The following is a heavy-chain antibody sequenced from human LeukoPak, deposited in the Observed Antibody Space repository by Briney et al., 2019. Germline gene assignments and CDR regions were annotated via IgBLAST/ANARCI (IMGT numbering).Heavy chain of an antibody. J-gene: IGHJ3*02. CDR2: ISAYNGNT. Sequence: ASVKVSCKASGYTFTGYYMHWVRQAPGQGLEWMGSISAYNGNTNYAQKLQGRVTMTTDTSTSTAYMELRSLRSDDTAVYYCARGLTVGPTTGAFDIWGQGTMVTVFS. V-gene: IGHV1-18*04. CDR3: ARGLTVGPTTGAFDI. D-gene: IGHD1-26*01. CDR1: GYTFTGYY.